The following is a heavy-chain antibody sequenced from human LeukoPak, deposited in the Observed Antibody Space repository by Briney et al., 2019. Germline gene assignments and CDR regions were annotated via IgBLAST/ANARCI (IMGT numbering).Heavy chain of an antibody. Sequence: ASVKVSCKASGYSFTSYDIGWGRQDPGQGLEWMGWIIAYNDNTKYAQKLQSRVTLTTDTSTSTPHLALRSLRCDDTAVYYCARGGRSTYYDILTGDYWGQGTLVTVSS. CDR2: IIAYNDNT. J-gene: IGHJ4*02. CDR3: ARGGRSTYYDILTGDY. CDR1: GYSFTSYD. D-gene: IGHD3-9*01. V-gene: IGHV1-18*01.